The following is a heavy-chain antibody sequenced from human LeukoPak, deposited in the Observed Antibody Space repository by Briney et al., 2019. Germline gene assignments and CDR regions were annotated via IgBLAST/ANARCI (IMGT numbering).Heavy chain of an antibody. CDR3: ARAGRSGYADY. CDR1: GGSISSYY. D-gene: IGHD3-22*01. Sequence: SETLSLTCTVSGGSISSYYWSWIRQLPGKGLEWIGYIYYSGSTNYNPSLKSRVTISVDTSKNQFSLKLSSVTAADTAVYYCARAGRSGYADYWGQGTLVTVSS. CDR2: IYYSGST. J-gene: IGHJ4*02. V-gene: IGHV4-59*01.